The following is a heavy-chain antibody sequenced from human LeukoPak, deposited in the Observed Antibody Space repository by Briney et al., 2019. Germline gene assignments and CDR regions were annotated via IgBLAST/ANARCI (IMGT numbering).Heavy chain of an antibody. CDR1: GGTFSSYA. J-gene: IGHJ4*02. CDR3: ARIGSYREGGY. V-gene: IGHV1-69*04. D-gene: IGHD1-26*01. Sequence: SVKVSCKASGGTFSSYAISWERQAPGQGLEWMGRIIPILGIANYAQKFQGRVTITADKSTSTAYMELSSLRSEDSAVYYCARIGSYREGGYWGQGTLVTVSS. CDR2: IIPILGIA.